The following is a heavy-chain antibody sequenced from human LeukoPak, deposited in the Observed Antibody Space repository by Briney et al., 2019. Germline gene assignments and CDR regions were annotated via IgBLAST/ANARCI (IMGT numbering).Heavy chain of an antibody. Sequence: GGSLRLSCAASGFIVSSNYISWVRQAPGKGLEWVSIIYSGGGTYYADSVKGRFTISRDNAKNSLYLQMNSLRAEDTAVYYCARKLGELDYWGQGTLVTVSS. CDR3: ARKLGELDY. D-gene: IGHD6-6*01. CDR1: GFIVSSNY. CDR2: IYSGGGT. J-gene: IGHJ4*02. V-gene: IGHV3-53*01.